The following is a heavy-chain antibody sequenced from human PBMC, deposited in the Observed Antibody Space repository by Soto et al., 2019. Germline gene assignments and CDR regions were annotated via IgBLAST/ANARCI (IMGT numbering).Heavy chain of an antibody. CDR2: ISSNGGST. CDR3: ATGRGY. V-gene: IGHV3-64*01. Sequence: EVQLVESGGGLVQPGGSLRLSCAASGFTFSSYAMHWVRQAPGKGLEYVSAISSNGGSTYYANSVKGRFTISRDNSKNTLYLQMGSLRAEDMAVYYCATGRGYWGQGTLVTVSS. J-gene: IGHJ4*02. CDR1: GFTFSSYA.